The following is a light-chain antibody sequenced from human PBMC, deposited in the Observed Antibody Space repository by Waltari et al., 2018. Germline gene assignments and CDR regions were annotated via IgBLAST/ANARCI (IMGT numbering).Light chain of an antibody. CDR3: MQALQSPT. Sequence: DILMTPSPLSLPVTPGEPASISCRASQSLLHSNGYNYLDWYLQKPGQSPQLLTYLGSTRASGVPDRFSGSGSGTDFTLKISRVEAEDVGVYYCMQALQSPTFGQGTKVEIK. J-gene: IGKJ1*01. CDR2: LGS. V-gene: IGKV2-28*01. CDR1: QSLLHSNGYNY.